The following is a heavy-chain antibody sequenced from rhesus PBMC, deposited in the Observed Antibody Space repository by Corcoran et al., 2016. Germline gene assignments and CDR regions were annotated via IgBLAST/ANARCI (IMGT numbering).Heavy chain of an antibody. J-gene: IGHJ4*01. CDR2: IYGSGSST. CDR3: ARAPDGWNDGYY. V-gene: IGHV4-169*01. Sequence: QLQLQESGPGLVKPSETLSVTCAVSGGSISSSYWSWIRQAPGKGLEWIGYIYGSGSSTNYNPSLKSRVTLSVDTSKNQLSRKLSSVTTADTAVYYCARAPDGWNDGYYWGQGVLVTVSS. D-gene: IGHD1-14*01. CDR1: GGSISSSY.